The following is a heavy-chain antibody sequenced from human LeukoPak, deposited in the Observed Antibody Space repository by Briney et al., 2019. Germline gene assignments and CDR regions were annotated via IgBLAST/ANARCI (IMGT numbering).Heavy chain of an antibody. CDR1: GFTFSSYG. Sequence: SGGSLRLSCAASGFTFSSYGVHWVRQAPGKGLEWVAVIWYDGSNKYYADSVKGRFTISRDNSKNTLYLQMNSLRAEDTAVYYCARDSDVGFGDGTFDYWGQGTLVTVSS. CDR3: ARDSDVGFGDGTFDY. J-gene: IGHJ4*02. D-gene: IGHD3-10*01. CDR2: IWYDGSNK. V-gene: IGHV3-33*01.